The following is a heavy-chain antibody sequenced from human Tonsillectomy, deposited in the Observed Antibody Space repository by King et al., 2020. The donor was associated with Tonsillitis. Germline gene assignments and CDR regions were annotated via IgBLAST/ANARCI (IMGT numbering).Heavy chain of an antibody. Sequence: VQLQESGPGLVKPSETLSLTCTVSGGSISSYYWSWIRQPPGKGLEWIGYIYYSGSTNYNPSLKSRVTISVDTSKNQFSLKLSSVTAADTAVYHCARDSGRQQLSKKWYFDLWGRGTLVTVSS. CDR1: GGSISSYY. J-gene: IGHJ2*01. V-gene: IGHV4-59*01. CDR2: IYYSGST. CDR3: ARDSGRQQLSKKWYFDL. D-gene: IGHD6-13*01.